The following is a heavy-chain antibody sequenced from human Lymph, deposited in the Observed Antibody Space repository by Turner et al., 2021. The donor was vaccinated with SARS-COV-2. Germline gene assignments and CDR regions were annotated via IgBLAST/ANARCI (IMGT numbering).Heavy chain of an antibody. Sequence: QVQLQQWGAGLLKPSESLSLTCAVYDSSFSGYYWSWIRQPPGKGLEWIGKINHSGSANYNPSLKSRVTISVDTSKNQFSLKLSSVTAADTAVYYCARGTYSSSWYGVRNWFDPWGQGTLVTVSS. CDR2: INHSGSA. V-gene: IGHV4-34*01. CDR1: DSSFSGYY. D-gene: IGHD6-13*01. CDR3: ARGTYSSSWYGVRNWFDP. J-gene: IGHJ5*02.